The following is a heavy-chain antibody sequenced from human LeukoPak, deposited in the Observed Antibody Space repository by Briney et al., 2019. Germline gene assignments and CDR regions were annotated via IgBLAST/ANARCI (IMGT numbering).Heavy chain of an antibody. Sequence: GASVKVSCKASGYTFSNYGISWVRQAPGQGLEWMGWISAYNGNTNSAPKLQGRVTMTTDTSTSTAYMELRSLRSDDTAVYYCAPTESSTNISPGDWGQGTLVTVSS. V-gene: IGHV1-18*01. J-gene: IGHJ4*02. CDR2: ISAYNGNT. D-gene: IGHD2-8*01. CDR1: GYTFSNYG. CDR3: APTESSTNISPGD.